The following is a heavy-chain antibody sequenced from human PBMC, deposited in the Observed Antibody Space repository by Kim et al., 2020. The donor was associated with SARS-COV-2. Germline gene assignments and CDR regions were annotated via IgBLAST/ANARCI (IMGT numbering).Heavy chain of an antibody. CDR3: ATNGAMVKDSWFDP. Sequence: ASVKVSCKVSGYTLTELSIHWVRQAPGKGLEWMGGIDPEDGETIYAQKFQGRVTMTEDTSTDTAYMELSSLRSEDTAVCYCATNGAMVKDSWFDPCGQGT. CDR1: GYTLTELS. V-gene: IGHV1-24*01. CDR2: IDPEDGET. J-gene: IGHJ5*02. D-gene: IGHD5-18*01.